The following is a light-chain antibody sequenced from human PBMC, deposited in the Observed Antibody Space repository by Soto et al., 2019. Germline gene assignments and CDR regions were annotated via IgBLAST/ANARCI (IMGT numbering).Light chain of an antibody. Sequence: QSALTQPASVSGSPGQSITISCTGTSSDVGSYNLVSWYQQHPGKAPKLMIYEGSNRPSGVSNRFSGSKSGNTASLTISGLQDEDEDDYYCCSYAGSRVFGGGTKVTVL. CDR1: SSDVGSYNL. V-gene: IGLV2-23*01. CDR2: EGS. J-gene: IGLJ2*01. CDR3: CSYAGSRV.